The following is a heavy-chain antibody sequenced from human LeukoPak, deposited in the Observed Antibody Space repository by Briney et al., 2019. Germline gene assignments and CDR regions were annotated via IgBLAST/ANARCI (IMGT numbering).Heavy chain of an antibody. Sequence: GGSLRLSCAASGFTFSNYGMSWDRQAPGKVLEWISAISGSGGTTYYADSVKGQFTISRDNSNNTLYLQMNSLRAEDTAVYYCAKDPALFSDWFDPWGQGTLVTVSS. CDR3: AKDPALFSDWFDP. V-gene: IGHV3-23*01. D-gene: IGHD3-10*01. J-gene: IGHJ5*02. CDR2: ISGSGGTT. CDR1: GFTFSNYG.